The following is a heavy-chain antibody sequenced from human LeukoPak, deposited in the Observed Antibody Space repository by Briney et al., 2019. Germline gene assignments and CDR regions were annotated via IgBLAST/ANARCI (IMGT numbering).Heavy chain of an antibody. V-gene: IGHV3-23*01. D-gene: IGHD5-18*01. CDR3: AKSSGRYSYGARFNAFDI. CDR2: ISGSGGST. CDR1: GFTFSSYA. J-gene: IGHJ3*02. Sequence: GGSLRLSCAASGFTFSSYAMSWVRQAPGKGLEWVSSISGSGGSTYYADSVKGRFTISRDNSKNTLYLQMNSLRAEDTAVYYCAKSSGRYSYGARFNAFDIWGQGTMVTVSS.